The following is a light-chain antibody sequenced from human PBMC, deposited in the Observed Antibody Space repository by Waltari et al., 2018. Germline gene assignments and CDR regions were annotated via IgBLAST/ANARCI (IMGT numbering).Light chain of an antibody. J-gene: IGKJ1*01. Sequence: EIVLTQSPATLPLSPGERATLSCRASQTVNSNLAWYQPRPGQAPRLLIYDASNRATGIPARFSGSGSGTDFTLTISSLEPEDFAVYYCQQRTNWWSFGQGTKVDIK. V-gene: IGKV3-11*01. CDR2: DAS. CDR3: QQRTNWWS. CDR1: QTVNSN.